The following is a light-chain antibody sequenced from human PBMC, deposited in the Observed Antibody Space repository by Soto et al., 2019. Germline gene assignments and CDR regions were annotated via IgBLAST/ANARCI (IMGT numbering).Light chain of an antibody. CDR3: QQFNSYPRT. V-gene: IGKV1-13*02. J-gene: IGKJ1*01. CDR1: QGISSA. CDR2: DAS. Sequence: AIQLTQSPSSLSACVGDRVTITCRASQGISSALAWYQQKPGKPPKLLIYDASSLDSGVPSRFSGSGSGTDFTLTISSLQPEDFATYYCQQFNSYPRTFGQGTKVEI.